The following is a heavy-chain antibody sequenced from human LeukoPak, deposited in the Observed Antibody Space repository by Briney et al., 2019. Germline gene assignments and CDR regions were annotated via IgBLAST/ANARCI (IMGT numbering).Heavy chain of an antibody. CDR1: GFTFSSYV. V-gene: IGHV3-23*01. J-gene: IGHJ4*02. D-gene: IGHD1-1*01. CDR3: AKRVSGTTFD. Sequence: GGSLRLSCAASGFTFSSYVMSWVRQAPGKGLEWVSAISGSGATTYYADSVKGRFTISRDNSKNTLYLHMNSLRAEDTAVYYCAKRVSGTTFDWGQGTLVTVSS. CDR2: ISGSGATT.